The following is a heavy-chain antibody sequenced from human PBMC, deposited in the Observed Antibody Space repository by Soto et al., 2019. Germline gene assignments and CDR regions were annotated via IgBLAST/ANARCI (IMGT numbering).Heavy chain of an antibody. Sequence: QVQLQESGPGLVKPSQTLSLTCTVSGGSISSGGYYWNWIRQHPGKGLEWIGYIYHSGSTYYNPSLKSRVTISLDTSKSQFSLKLSSVTAADTAVYYCAKEGYGDYTRIDHWGQGTLVTVSS. V-gene: IGHV4-31*03. J-gene: IGHJ4*02. CDR2: IYHSGST. D-gene: IGHD4-17*01. CDR1: GGSISSGGYY. CDR3: AKEGYGDYTRIDH.